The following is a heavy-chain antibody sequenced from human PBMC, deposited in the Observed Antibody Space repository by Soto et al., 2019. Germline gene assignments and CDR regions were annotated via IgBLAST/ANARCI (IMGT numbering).Heavy chain of an antibody. CDR3: ARDGIVVGPADNGACHI. Sequence: QVQLVQSGAEVKKPGSSVKVSCKASGGTFSSYTISWLRQAPGPGLEWMGRIIPTLGIANYAQKFQGRVTITADKSTSTAYMELSRLRSDDTAVYDCARDGIVVGPADNGACHIWGQGTIITVSS. J-gene: IGHJ3*02. D-gene: IGHD2-2*01. CDR1: GGTFSSYT. CDR2: IIPTLGIA. V-gene: IGHV1-69*08.